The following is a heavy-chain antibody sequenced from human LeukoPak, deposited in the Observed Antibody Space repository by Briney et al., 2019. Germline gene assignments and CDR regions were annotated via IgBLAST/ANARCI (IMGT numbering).Heavy chain of an antibody. CDR2: IYYSGST. D-gene: IGHD1-20*01. J-gene: IGHJ4*02. Sequence: SETLSLTCAVYGGSFSGYYWSWIRQPPGKGLEWIGSIYYSGSTYYNPSLKSRVTMSVDTSKNQFSLKLSSVTAADTAVYYCARVRYNWNRDFDYWGQGTLVTVSS. CDR3: ARVRYNWNRDFDY. CDR1: GGSFSGYY. V-gene: IGHV4-34*01.